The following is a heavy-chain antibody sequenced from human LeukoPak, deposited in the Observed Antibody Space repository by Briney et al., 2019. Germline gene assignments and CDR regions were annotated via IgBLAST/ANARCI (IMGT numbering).Heavy chain of an antibody. V-gene: IGHV1-18*01. CDR1: GYTFTNYG. CDR2: INTYNDDT. CDR3: ARDLTFGGVFFS. D-gene: IGHD3-16*02. Sequence: ASVKVSCTAFGYTFTNYGINWARQAPGQGPEWMGWINTYNDDTKYAPKFQGRVTMTTDPSTSTAYMELRSLKPDDTAVYYCARDLTFGGVFFSWGQGTLVAVSS. J-gene: IGHJ4*02.